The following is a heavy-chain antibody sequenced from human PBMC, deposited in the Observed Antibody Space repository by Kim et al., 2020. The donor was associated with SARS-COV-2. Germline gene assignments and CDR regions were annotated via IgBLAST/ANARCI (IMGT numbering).Heavy chain of an antibody. V-gene: IGHV1-2*06. CDR1: GYTFTGYY. D-gene: IGHD6-6*01. Sequence: ASVKVSCKASGYTFTGYYMHWVRQAPGQGLEWMGRINPNSGGTNYAQKFQGRVTMTRDTSISTAYMELSRLRSDDTAVYYCARIVARSSSSLNYWGQGTLVTVSS. CDR2: INPNSGGT. J-gene: IGHJ4*02. CDR3: ARIVARSSSSLNY.